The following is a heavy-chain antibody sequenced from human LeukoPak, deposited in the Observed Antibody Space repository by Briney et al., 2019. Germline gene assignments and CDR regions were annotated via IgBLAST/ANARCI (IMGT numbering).Heavy chain of an antibody. CDR3: ARALRGYYMDV. CDR1: GGSISSYY. D-gene: IGHD3-10*01. Sequence: SETLSLTCTVSGGSISSYYWSWIRQPPGKGLEWIGYIYHSGNTNYNPSLKSRVAISVDTSKNQFSLKLTSVTAADTAVYHCARALRGYYMDVWGKGTTVTVSS. CDR2: IYHSGNT. J-gene: IGHJ6*03. V-gene: IGHV4-59*01.